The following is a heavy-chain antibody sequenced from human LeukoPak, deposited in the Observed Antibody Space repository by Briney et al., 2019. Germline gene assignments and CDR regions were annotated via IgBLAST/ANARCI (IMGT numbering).Heavy chain of an antibody. D-gene: IGHD2-2*01. J-gene: IGHJ4*02. V-gene: IGHV1-8*02. CDR3: ARDFSSTRRPEFDY. Sequence: GASVKVSCKASGYTFTSYDINWVRQATGQGLEWMGWMNPNSGNTGYAQKFQGRVTMTRDMSTSTVYMELSSLRSEDTAVYYCARDFSSTRRPEFDYWGQGTLVTVSS. CDR2: MNPNSGNT. CDR1: GYTFTSYD.